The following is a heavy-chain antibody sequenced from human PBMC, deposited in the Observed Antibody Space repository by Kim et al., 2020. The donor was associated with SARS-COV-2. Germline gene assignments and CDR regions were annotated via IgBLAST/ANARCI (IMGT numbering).Heavy chain of an antibody. J-gene: IGHJ4*02. CDR3: ARESDVAGNDY. V-gene: IGHV3-11*06. CDR2: T. D-gene: IGHD6-19*01. Sequence: THNADSVKGRFTISRDNADNSLYLQMSSRRAEDTALYYCARESDVAGNDYWGQGTLVTVSS.